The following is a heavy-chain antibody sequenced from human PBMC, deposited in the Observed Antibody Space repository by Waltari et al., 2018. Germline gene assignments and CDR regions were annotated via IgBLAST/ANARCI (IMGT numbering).Heavy chain of an antibody. Sequence: EVQVLESGGGLVQPGGSLRLSCTGSGFTFSNYAMIWVRQGPGKGLEWDSVISGSYDDIYYADSVRGRFTISRDNSNNTVYLQMNSLRVEDTAKYYCVKDQVATRLYYYYAMDVWGQGTTVTVSS. CDR1: GFTFSNYA. D-gene: IGHD5-12*01. V-gene: IGHV3-23*01. CDR3: VKDQVATRLYYYYAMDV. CDR2: ISGSYDDI. J-gene: IGHJ6*02.